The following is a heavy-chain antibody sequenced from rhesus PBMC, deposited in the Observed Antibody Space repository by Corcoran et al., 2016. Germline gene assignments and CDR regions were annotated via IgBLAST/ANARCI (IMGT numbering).Heavy chain of an antibody. J-gene: IGHJ6*01. CDR2: ITYRGST. Sequence: QVQLQESGPGLVKPSETLSLTCAVSGGSISSGYYYWSWIRQPPGKGLEWIGYITYRGSTSYNPSLKSRVTISRDTSKNQFSLKRSSVTAADTAVYYCARDVGRLVGGLDSWGQGVVVTVSS. CDR3: ARDVGRLVGGLDS. V-gene: IGHV4-122*02. D-gene: IGHD6S26*01. CDR1: GGSISSGYYY.